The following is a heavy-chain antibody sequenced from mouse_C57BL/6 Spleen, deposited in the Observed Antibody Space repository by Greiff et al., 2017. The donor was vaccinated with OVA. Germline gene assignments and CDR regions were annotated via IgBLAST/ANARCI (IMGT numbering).Heavy chain of an antibody. J-gene: IGHJ4*01. D-gene: IGHD2-1*01. V-gene: IGHV1-50*01. CDR2: IDPSDSYT. CDR3: ASVYYGNWAMDY. CDR1: GYTFTSYW. Sequence: QVQLQQPGAELVKPGASVKLSCKASGYTFTSYWMQWVKQRPGQGLEWIGEIDPSDSYTNYNQKFKGKATLTVDTSSSTAYMQLSSLTSEDSAVYYCASVYYGNWAMDYWGQGTSVTVSS.